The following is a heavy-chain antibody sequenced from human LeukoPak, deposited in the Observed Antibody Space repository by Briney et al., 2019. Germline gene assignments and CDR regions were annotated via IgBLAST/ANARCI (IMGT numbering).Heavy chain of an antibody. CDR2: IYHSGST. CDR1: GGSISSSNW. J-gene: IGHJ4*02. Sequence: SETLSLTCAVSGGSISSSNWWSWVRQPPGKGLEWIGEIYHSGSTNYNPSLKSRVTISVDKSKNQFSLKLSSVTAADTAVYYCAIRGGYSYGQYYFDYWGQGTLVTVSS. V-gene: IGHV4-4*02. CDR3: AIRGGYSYGQYYFDY. D-gene: IGHD5-18*01.